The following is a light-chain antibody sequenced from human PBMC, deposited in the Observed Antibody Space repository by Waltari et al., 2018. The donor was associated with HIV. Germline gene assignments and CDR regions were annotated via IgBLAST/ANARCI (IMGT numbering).Light chain of an antibody. V-gene: IGLV1-40*01. CDR1: SPNLAAGYD. Sequence: QSVLTQPPSVSGAPGQRVTISCPGSSPNLAAGYDVHWYQQLPGTAPKLLINGNINRPSGVPDRFSDSKSGTSASLAITGLQAEDEADYYCQSYDSSLSGSIFGGGTKLTVL. J-gene: IGLJ2*01. CDR3: QSYDSSLSGSI. CDR2: GNI.